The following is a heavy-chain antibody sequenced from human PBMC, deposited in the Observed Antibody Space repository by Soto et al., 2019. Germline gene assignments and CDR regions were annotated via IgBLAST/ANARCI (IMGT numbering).Heavy chain of an antibody. CDR3: ARDGWVVVAGLDY. Sequence: QVQLVESGGGVVQPGRSLRLSCAASGFTFSTYGMHWVRQAPGKGLEWVAGMWYDGSNKYYADSVKGRFTISRDNSKNTLYLQMTSLRADDTAVYYCARDGWVVVAGLDYWGQGTLVTVSS. J-gene: IGHJ4*02. V-gene: IGHV3-33*01. D-gene: IGHD2-15*01. CDR1: GFTFSTYG. CDR2: MWYDGSNK.